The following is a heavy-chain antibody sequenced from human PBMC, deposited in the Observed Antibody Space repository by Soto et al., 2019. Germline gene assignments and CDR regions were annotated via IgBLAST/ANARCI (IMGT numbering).Heavy chain of an antibody. CDR1: GGSISSGGYY. D-gene: IGHD2-21*01. CDR3: ARAPILGHAFDI. CDR2: IYYSGST. V-gene: IGHV4-31*03. J-gene: IGHJ3*02. Sequence: NPSETLSLTCTVSGGSISSGGYYWSWIRQHPGKGLEWIGYIYYSGSTYYNPSLKSRVTISVDTSKNQFSLKLGSVTAADTAVYYCARAPILGHAFDIWGQGTMVTVSS.